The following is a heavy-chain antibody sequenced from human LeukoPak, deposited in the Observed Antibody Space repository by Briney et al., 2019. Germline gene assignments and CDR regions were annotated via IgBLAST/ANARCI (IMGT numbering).Heavy chain of an antibody. V-gene: IGHV3-23*01. CDR3: ARDLYGDYGVPFDAFDI. Sequence: PGGSLRLSCAASGFTLSSYAMSWVRQAPGKGLEWVSAISGSGGSTYYADSVKGRFTISRDNSKNTLYLQMNSLRAEDTAVYYCARDLYGDYGVPFDAFDIWGQGTMVTVSS. CDR2: ISGSGGST. D-gene: IGHD4-17*01. J-gene: IGHJ3*02. CDR1: GFTLSSYA.